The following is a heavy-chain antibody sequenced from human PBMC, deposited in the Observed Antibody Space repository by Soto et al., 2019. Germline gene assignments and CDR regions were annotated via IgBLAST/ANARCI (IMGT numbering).Heavy chain of an antibody. D-gene: IGHD2-2*02. CDR3: ARALPPPIVVPAAIVWFDP. CDR2: IYHSGST. Sequence: SETLSLTCTVSGGSISSGDYYWSWIRQPPGKGLEWIGYIYHSGSTYYNPSLKSRVTISVDTSKNQFSLKLSSVTAADTAVYYCARALPPPIVVPAAIVWFDPWGQGTLVTVSS. V-gene: IGHV4-30-4*01. CDR1: GGSISSGDYY. J-gene: IGHJ5*02.